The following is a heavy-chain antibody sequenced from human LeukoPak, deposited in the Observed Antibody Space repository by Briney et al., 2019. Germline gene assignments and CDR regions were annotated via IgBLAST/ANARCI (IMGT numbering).Heavy chain of an antibody. Sequence: ASVKVSCKISGYLLRESSMHWVRQAPGKGLEWMGGFDAENGDIIYAQKLQGRVSMTEDISTDTAYMELSDLRSDDTAVYYCATEDPSGLDVLLNWGQGTMVTVSS. J-gene: IGHJ3*01. CDR2: FDAENGDI. CDR1: GYLLRESS. V-gene: IGHV1-24*01. CDR3: ATEDPSGLDVLLN. D-gene: IGHD6-19*01.